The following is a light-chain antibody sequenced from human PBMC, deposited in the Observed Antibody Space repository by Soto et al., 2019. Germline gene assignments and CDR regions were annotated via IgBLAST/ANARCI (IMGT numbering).Light chain of an antibody. CDR2: AAS. Sequence: DIQMTQSPSSLSASVGDRVTITCRASQTISTYLNWYQQKPGKAPKLLIHAASSVQSGVPSRFSGSGSGTDFTLTISSLQPEDFATYYCQQANSFPRTCGQGTRWIS. V-gene: IGKV1-39*01. CDR3: QQANSFPRT. CDR1: QTISTY. J-gene: IGKJ1*01.